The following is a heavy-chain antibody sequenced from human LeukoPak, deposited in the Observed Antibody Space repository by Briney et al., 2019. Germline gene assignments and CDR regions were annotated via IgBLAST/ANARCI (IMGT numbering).Heavy chain of an antibody. D-gene: IGHD3-16*01. CDR2: IGHDSSHQ. J-gene: IGHJ4*02. CDR3: AKASWVSSTDAVR. Sequence: GGSLRLSCAASGFTFSNYGMYWVRQAPGKGLEWVAVIGHDSSHQYYADSVKGRFTISRDNSKNTLYLQMNNLRVEDTAIYYCAKASWVSSTDAVRWGQGTLVTVSS. CDR1: GFTFSNYG. V-gene: IGHV3-33*06.